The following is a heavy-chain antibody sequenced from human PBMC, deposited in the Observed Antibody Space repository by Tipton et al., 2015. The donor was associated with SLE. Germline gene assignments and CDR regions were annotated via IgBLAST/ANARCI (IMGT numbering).Heavy chain of an antibody. Sequence: SLRLSCAASGFSFSAFGMHWIRQAPGKGLEGVAFIRYDEINKYYTDSVKGRFTISRDNSKNTLYLQMNSLRADDTAMYYCAKERSPDYFDYWGQGTLVTVSS. CDR1: GFSFSAFG. V-gene: IGHV3-30*02. J-gene: IGHJ4*02. CDR3: AKERSPDYFDY. CDR2: IRYDEINK.